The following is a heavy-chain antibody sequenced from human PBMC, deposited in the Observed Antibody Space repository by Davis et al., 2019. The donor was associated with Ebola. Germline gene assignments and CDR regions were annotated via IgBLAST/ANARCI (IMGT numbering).Heavy chain of an antibody. Sequence: ASVKVSCKASGYTFTNYGISWVRQAPGQGLEWMGWISAYNGNTNYAQKLQGRVTMTTDTSTSTAYMELRSLRSDDTAVYYCARDSFLWWPYSYYGMDVWGQGTTVTVSS. CDR1: GYTFTNYG. V-gene: IGHV1-18*01. CDR2: ISAYNGNT. J-gene: IGHJ6*02. CDR3: ARDSFLWWPYSYYGMDV. D-gene: IGHD2/OR15-2a*01.